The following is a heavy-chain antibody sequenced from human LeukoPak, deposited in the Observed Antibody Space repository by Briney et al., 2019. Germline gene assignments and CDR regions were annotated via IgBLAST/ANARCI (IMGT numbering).Heavy chain of an antibody. D-gene: IGHD3-22*01. J-gene: IGHJ6*03. CDR1: GGSISSGVYS. CDR3: ARVRGNYDSSGYYYYYYYMDV. CDR2: IYYSGST. V-gene: IGHV4-30-4*07. Sequence: SQTLSLTCAVSGGSISSGVYSWSWVRQPPGKGLEWIGYIYYSGSTNYNPSLKSRVTISVDTSKNQFSLKLSSVTAADTAVYYCARVRGNYDSSGYYYYYYYMDVWGKGTTVTVSS.